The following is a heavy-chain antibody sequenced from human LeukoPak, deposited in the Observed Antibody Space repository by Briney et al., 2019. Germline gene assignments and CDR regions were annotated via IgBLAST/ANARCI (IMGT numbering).Heavy chain of an antibody. J-gene: IGHJ6*03. D-gene: IGHD4-11*01. Sequence: ASETLSLTCTVSGGSISTYFWTWIRQPAGKGLEWIGRTFTTGSTDYNPSLKGRVSLALDKSNNQISLRMTSVTAADTAVYYCARQGDYSNGYYYYYMDVWGKGTTVTVSS. CDR2: TFTTGST. V-gene: IGHV4-4*07. CDR1: GGSISTYF. CDR3: ARQGDYSNGYYYYYMDV.